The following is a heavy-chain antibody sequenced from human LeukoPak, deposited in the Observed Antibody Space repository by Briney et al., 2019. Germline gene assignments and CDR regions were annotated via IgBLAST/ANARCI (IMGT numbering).Heavy chain of an antibody. CDR2: INPNSGGT. J-gene: IGHJ4*02. Sequence: ASVKVSCKASGYTFTSYYMHWVRQAPGQGLEGMGWINPNSGGTNYAQKFQGRVTMTRDTSISTAYMELSRLRSDDTAVYYCARDSCSSTSCYALFDYWGQGTLVTVSS. V-gene: IGHV1-2*02. CDR3: ARDSCSSTSCYALFDY. CDR1: GYTFTSYY. D-gene: IGHD2-2*01.